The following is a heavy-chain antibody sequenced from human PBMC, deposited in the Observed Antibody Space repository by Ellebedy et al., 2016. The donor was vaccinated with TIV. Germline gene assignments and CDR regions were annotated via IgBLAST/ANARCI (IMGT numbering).Heavy chain of an antibody. V-gene: IGHV3-33*01. CDR3: ARARLDWNWFDP. D-gene: IGHD3-9*01. Sequence: GGSLRLXXAASGFTFSSYGMHWVRQAPGKGLEWVAVIWYDGSNKYYADSVKGRFTITRDNSKNTLYLQMNSLRAEDTAVYYCARARLDWNWFDPWGQGTLVTVSS. J-gene: IGHJ5*02. CDR1: GFTFSSYG. CDR2: IWYDGSNK.